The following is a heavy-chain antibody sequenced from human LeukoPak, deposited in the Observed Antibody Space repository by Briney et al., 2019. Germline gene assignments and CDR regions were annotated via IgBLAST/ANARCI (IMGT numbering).Heavy chain of an antibody. V-gene: IGHV3-48*04. Sequence: PGGSLRLSCAASGFTFSSYSMNWDRQAPGKGLEWVSYISSSSSTIYYADSVKDRFTISRDNAKNSLYLQMNSLRAEDTAVYYCARDGDLGDYWGQGTLVTVSS. CDR3: ARDGDLGDY. D-gene: IGHD7-27*01. CDR2: ISSSSSTI. CDR1: GFTFSSYS. J-gene: IGHJ4*02.